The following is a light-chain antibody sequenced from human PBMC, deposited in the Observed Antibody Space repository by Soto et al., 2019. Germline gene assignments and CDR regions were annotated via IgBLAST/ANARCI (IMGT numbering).Light chain of an antibody. CDR1: QSISNY. CDR2: TAS. CDR3: QQIYSNPAWT. V-gene: IGKV1-39*01. Sequence: DIQMTQSPSSLSASVGDRVTITCRASQSISNYLNWYQQKPGKAPKLLIYTASSLQSGVPSRFSGGGSGTDFTLTIDSLPPEDFATYFCQQIYSNPAWTFRQGTKVEVK. J-gene: IGKJ1*01.